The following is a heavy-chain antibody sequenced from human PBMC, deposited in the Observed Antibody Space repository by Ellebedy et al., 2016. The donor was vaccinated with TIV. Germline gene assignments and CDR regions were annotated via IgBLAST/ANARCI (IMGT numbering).Heavy chain of an antibody. J-gene: IGHJ4*02. CDR3: VGRFDY. V-gene: IGHV3-23*01. CDR2: ISGSGGST. CDR1: GFTFSSYA. D-gene: IGHD1-1*01. Sequence: GESLKISXAASGFTFSSYAMSWVRQAPGKGLEWVSAISGSGGSTYYADSVKGRFTISRDNSKNTLYLQMNSLRAEDTAVYYCVGRFDYWGQGALVTVSS.